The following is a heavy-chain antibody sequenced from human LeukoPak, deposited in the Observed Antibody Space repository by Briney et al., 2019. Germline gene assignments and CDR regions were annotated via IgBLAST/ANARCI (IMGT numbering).Heavy chain of an antibody. D-gene: IGHD1-26*01. Sequence: SETLSLTCAVYGGSFSGYYWSWIRQPPGKGLEWIGEINHSGSTNYNPSLKSRVTISVDTSKNQFSLKLSSVTAADTAVYYCARHIRRGRFLDYWGQGTLVTVSS. CDR1: GGSFSGYY. CDR3: ARHIRRGRFLDY. V-gene: IGHV4-34*01. CDR2: INHSGST. J-gene: IGHJ4*02.